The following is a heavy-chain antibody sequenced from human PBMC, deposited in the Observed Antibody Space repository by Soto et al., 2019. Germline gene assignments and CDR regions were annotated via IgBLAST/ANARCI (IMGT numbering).Heavy chain of an antibody. J-gene: IGHJ3*01. CDR1: GFTFNLYT. CDR2: IRSGSAYI. V-gene: IGHV3-21*02. D-gene: IGHD2-15*01. Sequence: EVQLVESGGGLVKPGGSLRLSCAASGFTFNLYTMNWVRQAPGKGLEWVSSIRSGSAYIYYADSVKGRFTISRDNAENLLFLQMNSLTAEDTAVYYCARDSSLFCTGGTCYLPDAFDVWGQGTMVTVSS. CDR3: ARDSSLFCTGGTCYLPDAFDV.